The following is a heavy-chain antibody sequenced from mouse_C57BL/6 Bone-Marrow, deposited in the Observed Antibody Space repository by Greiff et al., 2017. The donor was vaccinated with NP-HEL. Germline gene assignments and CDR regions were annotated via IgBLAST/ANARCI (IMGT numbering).Heavy chain of an antibody. CDR3: AFYDYDVWYFDV. D-gene: IGHD2-4*01. V-gene: IGHV1-81*01. J-gene: IGHJ1*03. CDR2: IYPRSGNT. CDR1: GYTFTSYG. Sequence: QVQLQQSGAELARPGASVKLSCKASGYTFTSYGISWVKQRTGQGLEWIGEIYPRSGNTYYNEKFKGKATLTADKSSSTAYMGLRSLTSEDSAVYFCAFYDYDVWYFDVWGTGTTVTVSS.